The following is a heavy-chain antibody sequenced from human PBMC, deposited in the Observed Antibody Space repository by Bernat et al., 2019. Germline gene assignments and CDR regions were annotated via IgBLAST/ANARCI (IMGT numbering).Heavy chain of an antibody. CDR3: AKGGDYSSSGFDY. Sequence: VQLVESGGGLVQPGRSLRLSCAASGFTFSSYAMHWVRQAPGKGLEWVATISYDETNKYYADSVKGRFTISRDNSKNTLSLLMNSLTAEDTAVYYCAKGGDYSSSGFDYWGQGTLVTVSS. D-gene: IGHD6-6*01. J-gene: IGHJ4*02. CDR2: ISYDETNK. V-gene: IGHV3-30-3*01. CDR1: GFTFSSYA.